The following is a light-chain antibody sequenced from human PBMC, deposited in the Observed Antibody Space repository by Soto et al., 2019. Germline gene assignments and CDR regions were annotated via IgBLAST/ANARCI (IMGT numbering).Light chain of an antibody. Sequence: QSVLTQPPSASGTPGQRVTISCSGSSSNIESNFVYWYQQFPGTAPRLLIYRNNQRPSGVPDRFSGSKSGTSASLAISALRSEDEADYYCKVWDDSLRGRLFGGGTKVTVL. CDR1: SSNIESNF. J-gene: IGLJ2*01. CDR3: KVWDDSLRGRL. V-gene: IGLV1-47*01. CDR2: RNN.